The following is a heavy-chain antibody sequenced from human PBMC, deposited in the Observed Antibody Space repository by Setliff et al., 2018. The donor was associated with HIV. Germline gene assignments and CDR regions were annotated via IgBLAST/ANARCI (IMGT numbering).Heavy chain of an antibody. CDR3: ARDPAPSSSASYFQH. CDR1: GYTLTELS. J-gene: IGHJ1*01. Sequence: ASVKVSCKVSGYTLTELSMHWVRQAPGQGLEWMGIINPSSGSTTYAQKFQGRVTMTRDTSTSTVYMELSSLRSEDTAVYYCARDPAPSSSASYFQHWGQGTPVTVSS. V-gene: IGHV1-46*01. CDR2: INPSSGST. D-gene: IGHD6-6*01.